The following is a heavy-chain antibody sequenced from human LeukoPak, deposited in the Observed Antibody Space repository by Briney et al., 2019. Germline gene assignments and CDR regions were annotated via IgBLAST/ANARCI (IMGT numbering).Heavy chain of an antibody. D-gene: IGHD6-13*01. CDR3: AREKRVYSSSWALDY. V-gene: IGHV3-53*01. J-gene: IGHJ4*02. CDR1: GFTVSSNY. CDR2: IYSGGST. Sequence: GGSLRLSCAASGFTVSSNYMSWVRQAPGKGLEWVSAIYSGGSTYYADSVKGRFTISRDNSKNTLYLQMNSLRAEDTAVYYCAREKRVYSSSWALDYWGQGTLVTVSS.